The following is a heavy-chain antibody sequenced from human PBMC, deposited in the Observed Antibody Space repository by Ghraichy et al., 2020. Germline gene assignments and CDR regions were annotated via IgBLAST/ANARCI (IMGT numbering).Heavy chain of an antibody. CDR2: INRDGSEE. CDR1: GFIFSNYW. J-gene: IGHJ4*02. Sequence: GGSLRLSCTASGFIFSNYWMSWVRQAPGKGLEWVANINRDGSEENYEDSVKGRFTISRDHAKNSLYLQMSSLRVEDTAVYFCVRVRGSYDISDYWGQGTLVTVSS. CDR3: VRVRGSYDISDY. D-gene: IGHD3-16*01. V-gene: IGHV3-7*01.